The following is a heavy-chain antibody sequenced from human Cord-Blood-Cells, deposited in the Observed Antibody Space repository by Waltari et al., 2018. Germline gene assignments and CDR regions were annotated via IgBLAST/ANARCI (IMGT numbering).Heavy chain of an antibody. CDR3: ASGGSNYYFDY. J-gene: IGHJ4*02. CDR2: TNHSLGTA. Sequence: QVQLVQSGAEVKKPGSSVKVSCKASGGTFSSSALSWVRQAPGQGLEWMGGTNHSLGTANYAKNFQGRVTSTADEATSTAYIELSSLRSEDTAVYYCASGGSNYYFDYWGQGTLVTVSS. D-gene: IGHD4-4*01. V-gene: IGHV1-69*01. CDR1: GGTFSSSA.